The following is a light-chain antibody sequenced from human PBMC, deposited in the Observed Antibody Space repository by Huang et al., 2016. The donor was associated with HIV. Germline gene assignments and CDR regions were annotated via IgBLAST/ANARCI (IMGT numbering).Light chain of an antibody. Sequence: DILLTQSPSSLSASVGDRVTITCRASQNINTYLNWYQQKPGKAPNLLIHSASTLHTGVPPRFSGSGSGTDFTLTVNSLQPEDSATYYCQQGYSALITFGQGTRL. J-gene: IGKJ5*01. CDR1: QNINTY. CDR3: QQGYSALIT. CDR2: SAS. V-gene: IGKV1-39*01.